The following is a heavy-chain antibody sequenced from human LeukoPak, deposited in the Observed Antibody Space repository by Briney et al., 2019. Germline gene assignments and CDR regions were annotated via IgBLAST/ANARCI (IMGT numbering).Heavy chain of an antibody. J-gene: IGHJ4*02. CDR3: ATSYYDILTGYRPLAY. CDR1: GGTFSSYA. D-gene: IGHD3-9*01. Sequence: SVKVSCKASGGTFSSYAISWVRQAPGQGLEWMGGIIPIFGTANYAQKFQGRVTMTEDTSTDTAYMELSSLRSEDTAVYYCATSYYDILTGYRPLAYWGQGTLVTVSS. V-gene: IGHV1-69*06. CDR2: IIPIFGTA.